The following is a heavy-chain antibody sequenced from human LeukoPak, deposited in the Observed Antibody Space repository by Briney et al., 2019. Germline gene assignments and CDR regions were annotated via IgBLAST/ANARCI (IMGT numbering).Heavy chain of an antibody. V-gene: IGHV1-24*01. Sequence: ASVKVSCKVSGYTLTELSMHWVRQAPGKGLEWMGGFDPEDGETIYAQKFQGRVTMTEDTSTDTAYMELSSLRSEDTAVYYCATEPYCSGGSCYYRGAFDIWGQGIMVTVSS. CDR2: FDPEDGET. D-gene: IGHD2-15*01. CDR3: ATEPYCSGGSCYYRGAFDI. CDR1: GYTLTELS. J-gene: IGHJ3*02.